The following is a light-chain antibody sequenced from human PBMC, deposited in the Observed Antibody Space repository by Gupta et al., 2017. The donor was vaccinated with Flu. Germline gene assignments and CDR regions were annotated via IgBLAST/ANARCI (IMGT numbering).Light chain of an antibody. J-gene: IGKJ4*01. V-gene: IGKV4-1*01. CDR1: QSVSSNNVNC. Sequence: VIPPSPAPLSVSLGERATISCKSTQSVSSNNVNCLVWYQQKARQHPKLLIYWASTRYSGVPDRFSGSGCGTDLTLTISSLQAEDEAVYYCQRCYSTPLTFGGGTKVEIK. CDR3: QRCYSTPLT. CDR2: WAS.